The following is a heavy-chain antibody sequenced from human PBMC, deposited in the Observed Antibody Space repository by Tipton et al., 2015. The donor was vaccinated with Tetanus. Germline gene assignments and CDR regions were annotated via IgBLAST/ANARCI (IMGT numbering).Heavy chain of an antibody. CDR3: ARDRHSYESSGYYLLDY. Sequence: SLRLSCVASGYNFRNNGMHWVRQAPGKGLEWVAVISNDASHIYYADSVRGRFTMSRENNKNTVHLQMNSLRPDDTAVYYCARDRHSYESSGYYLLDYWGQGILVTVSS. CDR1: GYNFRNNG. CDR2: ISNDASHI. J-gene: IGHJ4*02. V-gene: IGHV3-30*03. D-gene: IGHD3-22*01.